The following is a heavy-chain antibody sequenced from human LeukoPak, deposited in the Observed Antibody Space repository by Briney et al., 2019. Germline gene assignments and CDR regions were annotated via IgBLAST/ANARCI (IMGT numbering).Heavy chain of an antibody. CDR3: ARVPGKYYYDSSGGLDY. Sequence: GGSLRLSCEASGFTVSSNYMSWVRQAPGKGLEWVSVIYSGGTTYYADSVKGRFTISRDNSKNTLYLQMNSLRAEDTAVYYCARVPGKYYYDSSGGLDYWGQGTLVTVSS. D-gene: IGHD3-22*01. CDR2: IYSGGTT. J-gene: IGHJ4*02. CDR1: GFTVSSNY. V-gene: IGHV3-53*05.